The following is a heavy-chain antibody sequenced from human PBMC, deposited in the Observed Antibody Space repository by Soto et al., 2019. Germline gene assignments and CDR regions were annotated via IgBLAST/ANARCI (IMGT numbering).Heavy chain of an antibody. CDR1: GYSFTSYW. CDR2: IYPGDSDT. V-gene: IGHV5-51*01. Sequence: GESLKISCKFSGYSFTSYWIGWVRQMPGKGLEWMGIIYPGDSDTRYSPSFQGHVTISADKSFTTAYLQWSSLKASDTAMYYCAQSPRLTEAFDIWGQGTMVTVSS. J-gene: IGHJ3*02. CDR3: AQSPRLTEAFDI.